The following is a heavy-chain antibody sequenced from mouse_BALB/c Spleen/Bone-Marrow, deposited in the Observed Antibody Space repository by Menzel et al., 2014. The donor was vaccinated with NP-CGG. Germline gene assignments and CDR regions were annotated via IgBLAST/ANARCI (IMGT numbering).Heavy chain of an antibody. J-gene: IGHJ2*01. CDR1: GFNIKDIY. Sequence: VQLKQSGAELVKPGASVKLSCTASGFNIKDIYMHWVKQRPEQGLEWIGRIDPANGNIKYDPKFQGKATITADTSSNTAYLQLSRLTSEDTAVYYCASYHYGYYFDYWGQGTTITVSS. D-gene: IGHD2-4*01. CDR3: ASYHYGYYFDY. V-gene: IGHV14-3*02. CDR2: IDPANGNI.